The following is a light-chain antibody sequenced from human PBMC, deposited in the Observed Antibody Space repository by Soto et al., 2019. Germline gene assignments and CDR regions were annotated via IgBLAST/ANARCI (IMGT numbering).Light chain of an antibody. Sequence: EIVLTQSPATLSLSPGERATLSCRASQSVSSYLAWYQQKPGQAPRLLIYAASSRATGIPDRFSGSGSGTDFTLTISRLEPGDFAVYYCQQYVTSPPGTFGQGTKVDIK. CDR2: AAS. CDR3: QQYVTSPPGT. V-gene: IGKV3-20*01. CDR1: QSVSSY. J-gene: IGKJ1*01.